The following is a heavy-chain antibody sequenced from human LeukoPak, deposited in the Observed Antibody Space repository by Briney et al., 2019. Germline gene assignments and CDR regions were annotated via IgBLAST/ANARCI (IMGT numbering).Heavy chain of an antibody. V-gene: IGHV1-2*02. J-gene: IGHJ4*02. CDR2: INPNSGGT. Sequence: ASVKVSCEAFGYTFTGYYMHWVRQAPGQGLEWMGWINPNSGGTNYAQKFQGRVTMTRDTSINTAYMELSRLRSDDTAVYYCARGPNCGGDCYHFDYWGQGTLVTVSS. CDR1: GYTFTGYY. D-gene: IGHD2-21*01. CDR3: ARGPNCGGDCYHFDY.